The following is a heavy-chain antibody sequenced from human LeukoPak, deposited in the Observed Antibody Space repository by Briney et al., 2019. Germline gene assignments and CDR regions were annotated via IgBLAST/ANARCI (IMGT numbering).Heavy chain of an antibody. J-gene: IGHJ4*02. Sequence: ASVKVSCNASGYSFTSCDINWVRQATGQGLEWMGWMNPNSGNTGYAQKFQGRVTMTRNTSISTAYMELSSLRSEDTAVYYCARVMDSSSWYEGRYFDYWGQGTLVTVSS. CDR3: ARVMDSSSWYEGRYFDY. V-gene: IGHV1-8*01. CDR1: GYSFTSCD. D-gene: IGHD6-13*01. CDR2: MNPNSGNT.